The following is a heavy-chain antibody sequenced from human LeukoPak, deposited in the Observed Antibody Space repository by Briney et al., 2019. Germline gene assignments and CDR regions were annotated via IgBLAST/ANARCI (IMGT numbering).Heavy chain of an antibody. V-gene: IGHV1-46*01. CDR3: ATDQGGYPRY. CDR1: GYTFTSYY. CDR2: INPSGGST. J-gene: IGHJ4*02. D-gene: IGHD3-22*01. Sequence: ASVKVSCKASGYTFTSYYMHWVRQAPGQGLEWMGIINPSGGSTSYAQKFQGRVTMTEDTSTDTAYMELSSLRSEDTAVYYCATDQGGYPRYWGQGTLVTVSS.